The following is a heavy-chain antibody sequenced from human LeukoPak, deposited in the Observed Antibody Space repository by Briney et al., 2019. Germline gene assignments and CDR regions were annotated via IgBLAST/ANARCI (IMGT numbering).Heavy chain of an antibody. J-gene: IGHJ4*02. CDR3: ARGRVVGDYVLDS. D-gene: IGHD3-16*01. CDR1: GVSLGDYY. Sequence: SETLSLTCAVYGVSLGDYYWSWIRQPPGKRLEWIGEINHSGSINYNPSLKSRVTLSVDTSKNQFSLKLTSTTAADTALYYCARGRVVGDYVLDSWGQGTLVSVSS. CDR2: INHSGSI. V-gene: IGHV4-34*01.